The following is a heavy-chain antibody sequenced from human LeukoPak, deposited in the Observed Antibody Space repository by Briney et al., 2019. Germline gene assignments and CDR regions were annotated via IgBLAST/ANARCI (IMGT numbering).Heavy chain of an antibody. J-gene: IGHJ4*01. CDR1: GFIFSSYE. Sequence: GGSLRLSCAASGFIFSSYEMNWVRQALGTGLEWISYSSSGDNIIYYGDSVRGRFTISRDNAKNSLYLQMNSLRAEDTAVYYCARTGFNFFDYWGHGTLVTVSS. CDR2: SSSGDNII. CDR3: ARTGFNFFDY. V-gene: IGHV3-48*03.